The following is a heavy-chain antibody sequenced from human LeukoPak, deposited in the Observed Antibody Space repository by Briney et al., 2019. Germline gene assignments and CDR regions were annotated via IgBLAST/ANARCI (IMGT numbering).Heavy chain of an antibody. CDR3: ARVVYSGYDFRGAMDV. CDR1: GGSISSYY. CDR2: IYYTGST. D-gene: IGHD5-12*01. J-gene: IGHJ6*03. Sequence: ASETLSLTCTISGGSISSYYWSWIRQPPGKGLEWIGYIYYTGSTNHNPSLKSRVTISVDTSKNQFSLKLSSVTAADTAVYYCARVVYSGYDFRGAMDVWGKGTTVTASS. V-gene: IGHV4-59*01.